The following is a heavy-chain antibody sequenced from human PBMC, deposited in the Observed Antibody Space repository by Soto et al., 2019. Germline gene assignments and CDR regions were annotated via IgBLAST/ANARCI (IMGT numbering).Heavy chain of an antibody. J-gene: IGHJ4*02. V-gene: IGHV3-30*18. CDR1: GFTFSSYG. CDR3: AKDWIRGVGATTDY. CDR2: ISYDGSDK. Sequence: QPGGSLRLSCAASGFTFSSYGMHWVRQAPGKGLEWVAVISYDGSDKYYADSVKGRFTISRDNSKNTLYLQMNSLRAEDTAVYYCAKDWIRGVGATTDYWGQGTLVTVSS. D-gene: IGHD1-26*01.